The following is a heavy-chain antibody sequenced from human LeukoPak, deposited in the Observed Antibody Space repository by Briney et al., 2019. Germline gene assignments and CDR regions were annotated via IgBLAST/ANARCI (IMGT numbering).Heavy chain of an antibody. J-gene: IGHJ4*02. CDR3: ARESSVSGWFIY. V-gene: IGHV3-53*04. CDR2: IYAGGST. CDR1: GFTVSNNF. D-gene: IGHD6-19*01. Sequence: GGSLRLSCAASGFTVSNNFMGWVRQAPGKGLERVSGIYAGGSTYYADSVKGRFTLSRHNSENTLSLEMNSLRPEDTALYYCARESSVSGWFIYWGQGTLVTVSS.